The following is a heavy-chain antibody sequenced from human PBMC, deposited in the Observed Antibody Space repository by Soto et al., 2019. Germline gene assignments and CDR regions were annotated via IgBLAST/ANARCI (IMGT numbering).Heavy chain of an antibody. CDR2: IIPIFGTA. J-gene: IGHJ3*02. CDR1: GGTFSSYA. D-gene: IGHD3-22*01. V-gene: IGHV1-69*06. Sequence: GASLKVSCKASGGTFSSYAISWVRQAPGQGLEWMGGIIPIFGTANYAQKFQGRVTITADKSTSTAYMELSSLRSEDTAVYYCASRDYDSSGYYERAFDIWGQGTMVTVSS. CDR3: ASRDYDSSGYYERAFDI.